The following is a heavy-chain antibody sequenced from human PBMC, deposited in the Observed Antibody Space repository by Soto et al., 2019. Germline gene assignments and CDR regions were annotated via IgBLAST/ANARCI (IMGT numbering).Heavy chain of an antibody. V-gene: IGHV4-59*08. CDR2: IYYSGST. J-gene: IGHJ4*02. CDR3: ARLRSCLDY. D-gene: IGHD6-13*01. Sequence: TSETLSLTCTVSGGSISSYYWSWIRQPPGKGLEWIGYIYYSGSTNYNPSLKSRVTISVDTSKNQFSLKLSSVTAADTAVYYCARLRSCLDYWGQGTLVTVSS. CDR1: GGSISSYY.